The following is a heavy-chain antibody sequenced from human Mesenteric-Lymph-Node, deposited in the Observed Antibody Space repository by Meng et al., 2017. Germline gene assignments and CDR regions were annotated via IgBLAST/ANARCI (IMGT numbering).Heavy chain of an antibody. CDR2: IPYDGSNK. Sequence: QLGGFGGGGVQPGRSLRLSCAASGFTFSSYAMYWVRQAPGKGLEWVAIIPYDGSNKYYADSVKGRFTVSRDNSKNTLYLQMNSLRAEDTAVYYCARDQWGDIWGQGTMVTVSS. D-gene: IGHD1-26*01. V-gene: IGHV3-30*04. J-gene: IGHJ3*02. CDR1: GFTFSSYA. CDR3: ARDQWGDI.